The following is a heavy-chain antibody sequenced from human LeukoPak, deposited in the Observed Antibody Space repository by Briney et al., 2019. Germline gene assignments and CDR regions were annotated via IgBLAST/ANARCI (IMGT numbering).Heavy chain of an antibody. Sequence: GGSLRLSCAASGFTFSDPSMSWIRQAPGKGLEWLSYISSNSYTNYADSVKGRFTISRDNAKNSLYLQMNSLRAEDTAVYYRARDRTGDADYWGQGTLVTVSS. CDR2: ISSNSYT. J-gene: IGHJ4*02. CDR3: ARDRTGDADY. V-gene: IGHV3-11*05. D-gene: IGHD7-27*01. CDR1: GFTFSDPS.